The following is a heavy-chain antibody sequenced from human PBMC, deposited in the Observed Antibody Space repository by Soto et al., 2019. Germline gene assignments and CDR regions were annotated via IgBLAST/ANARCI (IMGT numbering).Heavy chain of an antibody. CDR1: GGSISSYY. J-gene: IGHJ4*02. CDR2: IYYSGST. Sequence: NPSETLSLTCTVSGGSISSYYWSWIRQPPGKGLEWIGYIYYSGSTNYNPSLKSRVTISVDTSKNQFSLKLSSVTAADTAVYYCARGDYGGNYWGQGTLVTVSS. D-gene: IGHD4-17*01. CDR3: ARGDYGGNY. V-gene: IGHV4-59*01.